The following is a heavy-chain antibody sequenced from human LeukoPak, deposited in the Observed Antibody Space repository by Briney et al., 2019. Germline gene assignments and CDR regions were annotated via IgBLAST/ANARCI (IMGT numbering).Heavy chain of an antibody. J-gene: IGHJ5*02. CDR1: GGSFSGYY. CDR2: INHSGST. D-gene: IGHD3-3*02. CDR3: ARGRAFNWFDP. V-gene: IGHV4-34*01. Sequence: SENLSLTCAVYGGSFSGYYWSWIRQPPGKGLEWIGEINHSGSTNYDPSLKSRVTISVDTSKNQFSLKLSSVTAADTAVYYCARGRAFNWFDPWGQGTLVTVSS.